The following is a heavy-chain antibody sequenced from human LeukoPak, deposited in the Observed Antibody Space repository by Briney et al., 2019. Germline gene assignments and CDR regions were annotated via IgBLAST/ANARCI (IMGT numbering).Heavy chain of an antibody. CDR3: AKDGHLRWIWFGELSH. Sequence: PGRSLRLSCAASGFTFSSYGMHWVRQAPGKGLEWVAVISYDGSNKYYADSVKGRFTISRDNSKNTLYLQMNSLRAEDTAVYYCAKDGHLRWIWFGELSHWGQGTLVTVSS. D-gene: IGHD3-10*01. CDR2: ISYDGSNK. V-gene: IGHV3-30*18. J-gene: IGHJ4*02. CDR1: GFTFSSYG.